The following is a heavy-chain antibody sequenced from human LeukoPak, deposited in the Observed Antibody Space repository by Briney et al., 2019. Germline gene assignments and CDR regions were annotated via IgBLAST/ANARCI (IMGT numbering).Heavy chain of an antibody. D-gene: IGHD2-2*01. J-gene: IGHJ4*02. Sequence: ASVKVSCKASGYTFTAYSLLWVRQAPGQGLEWMGWINPHSGGTIYAQKFQGRVTMTGDTSISTAYMELSGLRSDDTAVYYCAKEGPYQLGDLDFWGQGTLVTVSS. CDR2: INPHSGGT. CDR1: GYTFTAYS. V-gene: IGHV1-2*02. CDR3: AKEGPYQLGDLDF.